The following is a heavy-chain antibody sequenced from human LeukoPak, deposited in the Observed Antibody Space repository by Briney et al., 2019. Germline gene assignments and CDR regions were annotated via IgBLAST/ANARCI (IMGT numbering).Heavy chain of an antibody. CDR1: GFTFDDYA. J-gene: IGHJ3*02. CDR2: IKSDSSHI. CDR3: ARGVVPAAFDI. V-gene: IGHV3-21*01. D-gene: IGHD2-2*01. Sequence: GGSLRLSCAASGFTFDDYAMHWVRQAPGKGLEWVSSIKSDSSHISYANSVRGRFTISRDNGQNSLYLQINSLRVEDTAVYYCARGVVPAAFDIWGQGTMVTVSS.